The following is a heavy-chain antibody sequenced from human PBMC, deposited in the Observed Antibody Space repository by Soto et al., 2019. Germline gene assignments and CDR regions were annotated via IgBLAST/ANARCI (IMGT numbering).Heavy chain of an antibody. CDR3: AKGARDVDY. J-gene: IGHJ4*02. V-gene: IGHV3-23*01. Sequence: EVQLLESGGGLVQPGGSLGLSFAASGFTFSSQPMSWVRQAPGKGLEWVSVISSSGSTSYTDSVEGRFTISKDSSKNTLYLQLNSLRVEDTAVYYCAKGARDVDYWGQGTLVTVSS. CDR2: ISSSGST. CDR1: GFTFSSQP. D-gene: IGHD5-12*01.